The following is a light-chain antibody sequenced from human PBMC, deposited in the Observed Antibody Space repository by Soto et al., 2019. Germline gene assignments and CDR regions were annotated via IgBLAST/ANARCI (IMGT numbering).Light chain of an antibody. V-gene: IGKV3-20*01. CDR2: GAS. J-gene: IGKJ1*01. CDR3: QQYSRLWT. Sequence: EIVLTGARVRLSLSPGERATLSCRTSQSVSNNYLAWYQQKPGQAPRLLIYGASSRATGIPDRFSGSGSGTDFTFSISRLEPEDFAVYYCQQYSRLWTFGQGTKVDI. CDR1: QSVSNNY.